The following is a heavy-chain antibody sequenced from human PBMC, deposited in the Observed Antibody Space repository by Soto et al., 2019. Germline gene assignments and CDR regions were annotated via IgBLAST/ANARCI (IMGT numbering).Heavy chain of an antibody. V-gene: IGHV1-69*02. CDR2: IIPILGIA. CDR3: ARADIAARIVVPWSAFDI. CDR1: GGTFSSYT. J-gene: IGHJ3*02. D-gene: IGHD6-6*01. Sequence: QVQLVQSGAEVKKPGSSVKVSCKASGGTFSSYTISWVRQAPGQGLEWMGRIIPILGIANYAQKFQGRVTITADKSTSTDYRELSSLRSEDTAVYYCARADIAARIVVPWSAFDIWGQGTMVTVSS.